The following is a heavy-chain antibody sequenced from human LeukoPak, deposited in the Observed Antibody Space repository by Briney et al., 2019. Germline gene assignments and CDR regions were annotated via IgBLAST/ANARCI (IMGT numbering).Heavy chain of an antibody. J-gene: IGHJ4*02. D-gene: IGHD2-2*01. CDR1: GYTFTNYY. V-gene: IGHV1-46*01. CDR2: INPTGDST. Sequence: EASENVSCKASGYTFTNYYIHWVRQAPGQGLEWMGIINPTGDSTTYAQKFQGRVTMTRDTSTNTVYMELSSLRSDDTAVYYCARHPSPQLHHFDYWGQGTLVTVSS. CDR3: ARHPSPQLHHFDY.